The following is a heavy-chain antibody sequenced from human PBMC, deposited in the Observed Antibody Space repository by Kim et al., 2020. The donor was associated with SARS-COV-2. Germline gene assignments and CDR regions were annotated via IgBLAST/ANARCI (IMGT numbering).Heavy chain of an antibody. V-gene: IGHV4-59*13. Sequence: SETLSLTCTVSGGSISSYYWSWIRQPPGKGLEWIGYIYYSGSTNYNPSLKSRVTISVDTSKNQFSLKLRSVTAADTAVDYCAGRNFDCLFLRATRGYGMDVWGQGTTVTVSS. CDR1: GGSISSYY. CDR2: IYYSGST. J-gene: IGHJ6*02. CDR3: AGRNFDCLFLRATRGYGMDV. D-gene: IGHD3-9*01.